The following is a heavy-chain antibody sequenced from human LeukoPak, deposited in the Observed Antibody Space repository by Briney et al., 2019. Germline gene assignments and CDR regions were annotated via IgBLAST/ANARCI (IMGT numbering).Heavy chain of an antibody. CDR3: ARGRLTMIVVVPDRGYMDV. CDR2: INHSGST. Sequence: PGGSLRLSCAVSGFSFSSYWMSWIRQPPGKGLEWIGEINHSGSTNYNPSLKSRVTISVDTSKNQFSLKLSSVTAADTAVYYCARGRLTMIVVVPDRGYMDVWGKGTTVTVSS. CDR1: GFSFSSYW. V-gene: IGHV4-34*01. D-gene: IGHD3-22*01. J-gene: IGHJ6*03.